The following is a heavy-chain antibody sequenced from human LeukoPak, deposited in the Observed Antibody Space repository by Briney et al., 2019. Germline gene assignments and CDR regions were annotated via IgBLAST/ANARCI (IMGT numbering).Heavy chain of an antibody. D-gene: IGHD5-12*01. Sequence: PGGSLRLSCAASGFTFSSYGVTWVRQAPGKGLEWVSLYSGGSTYYADSVKGRFTISRDNSKNTLYLQMNSLRAEDTAVYYCARGPSGYHNTGGQGTLVTVSS. CDR2: YSGGST. CDR3: ARGPSGYHNT. V-gene: IGHV3-66*01. J-gene: IGHJ4*02. CDR1: GFTFSSYG.